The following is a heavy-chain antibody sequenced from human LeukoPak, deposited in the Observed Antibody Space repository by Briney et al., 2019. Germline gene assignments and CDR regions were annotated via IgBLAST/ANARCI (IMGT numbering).Heavy chain of an antibody. J-gene: IGHJ5*02. CDR2: INHSGST. V-gene: IGHV4-34*01. D-gene: IGHD1-26*01. Sequence: SETLSLTCAVYGGSFSGYYWSWIRQPPGKGLEWIGEINHSGSTNYNPSLKSRVTISVDTSKNQFSLKLSSVTAADTAVYYCARQGTRSTFIEWELPGEWFDPWGQGTLVTVSS. CDR1: GGSFSGYY. CDR3: ARQGTRSTFIEWELPGEWFDP.